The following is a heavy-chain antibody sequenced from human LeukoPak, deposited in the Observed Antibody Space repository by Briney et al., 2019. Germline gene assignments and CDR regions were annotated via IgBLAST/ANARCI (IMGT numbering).Heavy chain of an antibody. CDR3: ARVTGYMTEDYFDY. V-gene: IGHV4-38-2*02. CDR2: IYHSGST. D-gene: IGHD6-13*01. CDR1: GYSISSGYY. Sequence: SETLSLTCTVSGYSISSGYYWTWIRQPPGKGLEWIGGIYHSGSTYNNPSLKSRVTISVDTSKNQFSLKLSSVSAADTAVYYCARVTGYMTEDYFDYWGQGTLITVSS. J-gene: IGHJ4*02.